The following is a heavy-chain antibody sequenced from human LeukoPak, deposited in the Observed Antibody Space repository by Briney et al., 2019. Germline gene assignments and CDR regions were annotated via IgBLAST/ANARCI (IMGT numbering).Heavy chain of an antibody. J-gene: IGHJ4*02. Sequence: QAGGSLRLSCAASGFIVSSNSMTWVRQAPGKGLEWVSVIYSGGSTYYTDSVKGRFTISRDISKNTLYLQMNSLRAEDTAVYYCARDEPSPDSTDLDFWGQGTLVTVSS. V-gene: IGHV3-66*01. D-gene: IGHD2/OR15-2a*01. CDR1: GFIVSSNS. CDR3: ARDEPSPDSTDLDF. CDR2: IYSGGST.